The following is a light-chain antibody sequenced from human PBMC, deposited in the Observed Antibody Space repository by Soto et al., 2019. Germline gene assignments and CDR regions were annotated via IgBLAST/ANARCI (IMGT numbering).Light chain of an antibody. Sequence: QAVVTQPASVSGSPGQSFTISCTGTSSDIGGYNSVSWYQQHPGKAPKLIIYEISNRPSGVSNRFSASKSGNTASLTISGLQAEDEADYYCSSYTSSVTYVFGTGTKLTVL. CDR3: SSYTSSVTYV. V-gene: IGLV2-14*03. CDR1: SSDIGGYNS. CDR2: EIS. J-gene: IGLJ1*01.